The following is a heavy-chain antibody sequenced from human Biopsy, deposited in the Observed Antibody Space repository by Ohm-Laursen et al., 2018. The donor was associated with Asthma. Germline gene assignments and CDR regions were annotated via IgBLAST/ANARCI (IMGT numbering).Heavy chain of an antibody. CDR2: ISYTGSA. J-gene: IGHJ4*02. CDR1: GGSMSSSSYY. D-gene: IGHD7-27*01. V-gene: IGHV4-39*01. Sequence: TLSLTCTVSGGSMSSSSYYWGWIRQPPGKGLEWMGSISYTGSAYHNPSLKSRVTISVDTSKNHSSPKLSSVNAADTAVYYCARHWDWGSFFDYWGQGTPVTVSS. CDR3: ARHWDWGSFFDY.